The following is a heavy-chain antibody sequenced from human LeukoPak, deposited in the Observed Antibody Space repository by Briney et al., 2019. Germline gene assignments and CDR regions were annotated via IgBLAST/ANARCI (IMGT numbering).Heavy chain of an antibody. CDR1: GFTFSSYS. D-gene: IGHD3-10*01. CDR3: ARSTEGDYGSGRPFDP. Sequence: AGGSLRLSCAASGFTFSSYSMNWVRQAPGKGLEWVSYISRSSIIHYADSVKGRFTISRDNAKNSLYLQMNRLRDEDTAVYYCARSTEGDYGSGRPFDPWGQGTLVTVFS. CDR2: ISRSSII. J-gene: IGHJ5*02. V-gene: IGHV3-48*02.